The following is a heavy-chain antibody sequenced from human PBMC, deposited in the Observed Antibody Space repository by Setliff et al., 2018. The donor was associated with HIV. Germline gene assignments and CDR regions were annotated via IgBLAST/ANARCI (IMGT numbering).Heavy chain of an antibody. CDR3: GRTGVVGGGDV. J-gene: IGHJ6*04. V-gene: IGHV1-18*01. Sequence: GASVKVSCKASGYTFISHGISWVRQAPGQGLEWMGWISAHNGDARYAHKLQDRLTMTVDTSTTTAYLALRSLRSDDTAVYYCGRTGVVGGGDVCGKGTTVTVSS. CDR2: ISAHNGDA. D-gene: IGHD3-10*01. CDR1: GYTFISHG.